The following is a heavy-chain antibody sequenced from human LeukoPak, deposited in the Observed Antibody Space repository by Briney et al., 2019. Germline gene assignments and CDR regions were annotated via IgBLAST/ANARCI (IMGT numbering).Heavy chain of an antibody. Sequence: SETLSLTCAVYGGSFSGYYWSWIRQPPGKGLEWIGEINQSGSTNYNPSLKSRVTISVDTSKNQFSLKLSSVTAADTAVYYCARGSIAARLNYFDYWGQGTLVTVSS. D-gene: IGHD6-6*01. CDR1: GGSFSGYY. CDR3: ARGSIAARLNYFDY. V-gene: IGHV4-34*01. CDR2: INQSGST. J-gene: IGHJ4*02.